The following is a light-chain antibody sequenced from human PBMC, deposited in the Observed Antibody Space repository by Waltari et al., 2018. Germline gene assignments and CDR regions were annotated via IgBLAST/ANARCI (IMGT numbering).Light chain of an antibody. CDR1: LSLVSSDGNTY. CDR3: MQGTHWPWT. V-gene: IGKV2-30*01. J-gene: IGKJ1*01. Sequence: DVVMTQSPLSLPVTLGQPASIPCRSRLSLVSSDGNTYFNWFQHRPGQSPRRLLYKVSNRDSGVPDRFSGSGSGTDFTLRISRVEAEDVGVYYCMQGTHWPWTFGPGTKVEIK. CDR2: KVS.